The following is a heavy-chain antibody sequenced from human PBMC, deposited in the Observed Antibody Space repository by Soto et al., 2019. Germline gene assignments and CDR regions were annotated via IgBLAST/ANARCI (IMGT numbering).Heavy chain of an antibody. CDR2: IYYSGST. Sequence: SLTCTVSGGSISSSSYYWGWIRQPPGKGLEWIGSIYYSGSTYYNPSLKSRVTISVDTSKNQFSLKLSSVTAADTAGYYCARSVLRYDSRGYYYSLDYWGQGTLVTVYS. J-gene: IGHJ4*02. V-gene: IGHV4-39*01. CDR3: ARSVLRYDSRGYYYSLDY. CDR1: GGSISSSSYY. D-gene: IGHD3-22*01.